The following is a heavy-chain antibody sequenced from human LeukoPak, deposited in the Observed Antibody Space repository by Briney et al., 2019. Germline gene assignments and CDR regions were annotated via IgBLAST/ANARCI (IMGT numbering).Heavy chain of an antibody. V-gene: IGHV3-48*01. Sequence: GGSLRLSCAISGFTVSNNCMSWVRQPPGKGLEWVSYISSSSSTIYYADSVKGRFTISRDNAKNSLYLQMNSLRAEDTAVYYCATRNIFEYWGQGTLVTVSS. CDR3: ATRNIFEY. CDR1: GFTVSNNC. J-gene: IGHJ4*02. CDR2: ISSSSSTI.